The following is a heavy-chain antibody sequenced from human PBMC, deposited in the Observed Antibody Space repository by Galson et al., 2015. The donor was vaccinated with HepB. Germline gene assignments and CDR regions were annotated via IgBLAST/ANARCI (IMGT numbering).Heavy chain of an antibody. CDR3: ARDPGISWGARGYGMDV. V-gene: IGHV1-69*04. CDR2: IIPILGIA. Sequence: SVKVSCKASGGTSSSYTISWVRQAPGQGLEWMGRIIPILGIANYAQKFQGRVTITADKSTSTAYMELSSLRSEDTAVYYCARDPGISWGARGYGMDVWGQGTTVTVSS. CDR1: GGTSSSYT. D-gene: IGHD5-12*01. J-gene: IGHJ6*02.